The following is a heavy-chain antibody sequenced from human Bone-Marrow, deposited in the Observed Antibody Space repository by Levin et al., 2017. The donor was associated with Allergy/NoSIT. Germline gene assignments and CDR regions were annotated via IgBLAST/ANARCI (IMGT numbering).Heavy chain of an antibody. V-gene: IGHV1-18*01. J-gene: IGHJ3*02. D-gene: IGHD2-21*01. CDR1: GYTFTSYG. CDR3: ARDTVLWWPLRVHDAFDI. CDR2: ISAYNGNT. Sequence: GESLKISCKASGYTFTSYGISWVRQAPGQGLEWMGWISAYNGNTNYAQKLQGRVTMTTDTSTSTAYMELRSLRSDDTAVYYCARDTVLWWPLRVHDAFDIWGQGTMVTVSS.